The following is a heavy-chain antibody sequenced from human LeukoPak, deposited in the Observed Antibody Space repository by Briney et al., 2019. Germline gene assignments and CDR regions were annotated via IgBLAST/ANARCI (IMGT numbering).Heavy chain of an antibody. V-gene: IGHV3-33*01. CDR2: IWYDGSNK. CDR1: GFTFSSYG. CDR3: AREGGFLTGNSFDY. D-gene: IGHD3-9*01. Sequence: GRSLRLSCAASGFTFSSYGMHWVRQAPGKGLEWVAVIWYDGSNKYYADSVKGRFTISRDNSKNTLYLQMNSLRAEDTAVYYCAREGGFLTGNSFDYWGQGTLVTVSS. J-gene: IGHJ4*02.